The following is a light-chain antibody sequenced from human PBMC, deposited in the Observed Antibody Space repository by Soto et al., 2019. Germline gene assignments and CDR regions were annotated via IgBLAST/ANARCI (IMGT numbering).Light chain of an antibody. CDR3: QQYGSSPWT. J-gene: IGKJ1*01. V-gene: IGKV3-20*01. Sequence: EFVLTQSPGTLSLSPGERATLSCRASQSVSSNYLAWYQQKPGQAPRLLIYDASSRATGIPDRFSGGGSGTDFTLTITILEPEDFAVYYCQQYGSSPWTFGQGTKVEMK. CDR2: DAS. CDR1: QSVSSNY.